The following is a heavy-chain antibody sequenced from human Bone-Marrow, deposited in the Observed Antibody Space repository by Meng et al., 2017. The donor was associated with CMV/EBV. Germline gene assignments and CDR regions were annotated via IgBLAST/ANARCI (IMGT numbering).Heavy chain of an antibody. J-gene: IGHJ6*02. D-gene: IGHD3-3*01. Sequence: GESLKISCAASGFTVSSNYMSWVRQAPGKGLEWVSVIYSGGSTYYADPVKGRFTISRDNSKTTLYLQMNSLRAEDTAVYYCASRYYDFWSGYYSPYGMDVWGQGTTVTVSS. CDR3: ASRYYDFWSGYYSPYGMDV. V-gene: IGHV3-66*02. CDR1: GFTVSSNY. CDR2: IYSGGST.